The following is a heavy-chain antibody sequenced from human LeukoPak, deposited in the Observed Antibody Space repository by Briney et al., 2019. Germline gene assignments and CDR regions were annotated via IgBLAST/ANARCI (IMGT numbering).Heavy chain of an antibody. CDR3: ARDRYYGSGSYYSLDY. CDR2: INPSGGGT. CDR1: GYTFISYY. Sequence: ASVKVSCKASGYTFISYYMHWVRQAPGQGLEWMGIINPSGGGTSYAQKFQGRVTMTRDMSTSTVYMELSSLRSEDTAVYYCARDRYYGSGSYYSLDYWGQGTLVTVSS. D-gene: IGHD3-10*01. V-gene: IGHV1-46*01. J-gene: IGHJ4*02.